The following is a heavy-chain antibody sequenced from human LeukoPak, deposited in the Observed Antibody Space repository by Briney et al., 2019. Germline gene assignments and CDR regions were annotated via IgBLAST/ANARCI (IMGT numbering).Heavy chain of an antibody. CDR3: ARGRGSSYYFDY. CDR1: GYTFTGYY. Sequence: VASVKVSCKASGYTFTGYYMHWVRQAPGQGLEWMGWISAYNGNTNYAQKLQGRVTMTTDTSTSTAYMELRSLRSDDTAVYYCARGRGSSYYFDYWGQGTLVTVSS. CDR2: ISAYNGNT. V-gene: IGHV1-18*04. D-gene: IGHD1-26*01. J-gene: IGHJ4*02.